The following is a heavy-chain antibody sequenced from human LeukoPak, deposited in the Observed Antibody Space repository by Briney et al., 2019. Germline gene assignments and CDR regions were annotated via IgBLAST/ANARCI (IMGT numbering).Heavy chain of an antibody. V-gene: IGHV3-23*01. CDR2: ISAGSEDS. CDR3: ARTIAQYSNTWLYYYYGLDV. J-gene: IGHJ6*02. CDR1: GFTFGGYA. D-gene: IGHD1-7*01. Sequence: GGSLILSCTASGFTFGGYAMSWVRQAPGKGLEWVSSISAGSEDSYYADSVKGRFTISRDNSKSTLYLQMNSLRADDTAVYYCARTIAQYSNTWLYYYYGLDVWGQGTTVTVSS.